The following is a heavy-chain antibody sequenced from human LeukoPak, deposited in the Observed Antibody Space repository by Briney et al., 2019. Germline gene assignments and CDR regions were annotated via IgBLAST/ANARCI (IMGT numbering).Heavy chain of an antibody. CDR1: GGSINSGHYY. D-gene: IGHD3-10*01. CDR3: TRTGEAGGY. CDR2: IYQSGST. Sequence: SETLSLTCTVSGGSINSGHYYWSWIRRPPGKGLEWIGYIYQSGSTYYNPSLMSRVTISVDRSKTQFPLELSSVTAADTAVYYCTRTGEAGGYWGQGTLVTVSS. V-gene: IGHV4-30-2*01. J-gene: IGHJ4*02.